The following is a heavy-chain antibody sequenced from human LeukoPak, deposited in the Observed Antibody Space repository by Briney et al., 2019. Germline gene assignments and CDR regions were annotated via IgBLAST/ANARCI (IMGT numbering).Heavy chain of an antibody. CDR3: AKDRSYSSSWYGMDV. J-gene: IGHJ6*02. Sequence: LSLTCTVSGGSISSYYWSWIRQPPGKGLEWVSGISWNSGSIGYADSVKGRFTISRDNAKNSLYLQVNSLRAEDTALYYCAKDRSYSSSWYGMDVWGQGTTVTVSS. D-gene: IGHD6-13*01. CDR2: ISWNSGSI. V-gene: IGHV3-9*01. CDR1: GGSISSYY.